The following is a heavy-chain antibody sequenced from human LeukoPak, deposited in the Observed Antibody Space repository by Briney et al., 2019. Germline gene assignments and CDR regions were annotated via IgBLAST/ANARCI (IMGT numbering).Heavy chain of an antibody. CDR3: AREIPSYYDFWSGYYNSGLDY. D-gene: IGHD3-3*01. CDR1: GFTLSSYN. J-gene: IGHJ4*02. Sequence: PGGSLRLSCVASGFTLSSYNMKWVRQAPGKGLEWVANIKQDGSEKYYVDSVKGRFTISRDNAKNSLYLQMNSLRAEDTAVYYCAREIPSYYDFWSGYYNSGLDYWGQGTLVTVSS. V-gene: IGHV3-7*01. CDR2: IKQDGSEK.